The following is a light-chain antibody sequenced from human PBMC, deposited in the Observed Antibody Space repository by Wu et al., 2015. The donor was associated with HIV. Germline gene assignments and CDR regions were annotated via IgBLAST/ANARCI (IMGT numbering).Light chain of an antibody. Sequence: EIVMTQSPATLSLSPGERATLSCRASQSVSSSSLSWYQRKPGQSPRLLIYGASTRAPGVPARFSGSGSGTDFTLTISSLEAEDFAVYYCQQRRTWPLIFGQGTRLEIK. J-gene: IGKJ5*01. CDR3: QQRRTWPLI. V-gene: IGKV3/OR2-268*02. CDR1: QSVSSSS. CDR2: GAS.